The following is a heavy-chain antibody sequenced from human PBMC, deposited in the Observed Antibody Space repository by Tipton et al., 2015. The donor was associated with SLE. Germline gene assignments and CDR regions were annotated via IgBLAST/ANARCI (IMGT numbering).Heavy chain of an antibody. CDR1: GGTFSSYA. CDR2: IIPIFGTA. CDR3: ASYLGYCSSTSCYHDAFDI. Sequence: QVQLVQSGPEVKKPGSSVKVSCKASGGTFSSYAISWVRQAPGQGLEWMGRIIPIFGTANYAQKFQGRVTITADESTSTAYMELSSLRSEDTAVYYCASYLGYCSSTSCYHDAFDIWGQGTMVTVSS. J-gene: IGHJ3*02. V-gene: IGHV1-69*18. D-gene: IGHD2-2*01.